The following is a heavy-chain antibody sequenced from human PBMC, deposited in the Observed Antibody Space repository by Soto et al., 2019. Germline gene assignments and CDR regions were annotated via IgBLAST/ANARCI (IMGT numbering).Heavy chain of an antibody. V-gene: IGHV3-33*01. Sequence: GGSLRLSCAASGFNFSSYGMHWVRQAPGKGLEWVAVIWYDGSNKYYADSVKGRFTISRDNSKNTLYLQMNSLRAEDTAVYYCAREKYDYGAAFDIWGQGTMVTVSS. D-gene: IGHD4-17*01. CDR1: GFNFSSYG. CDR2: IWYDGSNK. J-gene: IGHJ3*02. CDR3: AREKYDYGAAFDI.